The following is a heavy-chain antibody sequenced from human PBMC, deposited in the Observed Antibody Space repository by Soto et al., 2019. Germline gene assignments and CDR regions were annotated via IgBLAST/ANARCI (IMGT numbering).Heavy chain of an antibody. CDR3: ARGGSYGDFFDY. V-gene: IGHV3-13*01. J-gene: IGHJ4*02. D-gene: IGHD3-10*01. CDR2: IGTAGDT. CDR1: GFTFSSYD. Sequence: GGSLRLSCAASGFTFSSYDMHWVRQATGKGLEWVSAIGTAGDTYYPGSVKGRFTISRENAKNSLYLQMNSLRAGDTAVYYCARGGSYGDFFDYWGQGTLVTVSS.